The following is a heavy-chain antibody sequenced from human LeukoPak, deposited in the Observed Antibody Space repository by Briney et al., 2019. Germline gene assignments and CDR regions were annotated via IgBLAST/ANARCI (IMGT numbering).Heavy chain of an antibody. CDR3: ARDSLPSPY. CDR1: GGSISSYY. J-gene: IGHJ4*02. Sequence: SETLSLTCTVSGGSISSYYWSWIRQPPGKGLEWIGYIYYSGSTNYNPSLKSRVTISVDTSKNQFSLKLSSVTAADTAVYYCARDSLPSPYWGQGTLVTVSS. V-gene: IGHV4-59*01. CDR2: IYYSGST.